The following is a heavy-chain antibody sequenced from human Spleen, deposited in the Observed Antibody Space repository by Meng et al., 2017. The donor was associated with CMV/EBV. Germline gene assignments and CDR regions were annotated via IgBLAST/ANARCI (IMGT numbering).Heavy chain of an antibody. CDR1: GFTFTSYW. D-gene: IGHD3-3*01. V-gene: IGHV3-74*01. CDR3: ARASASYYYGMDV. J-gene: IGHJ6*02. Sequence: GGSLRLSCAASGFTFTSYWMHWVRQAPGKGLVWVSRINSDGSITNYADSVKGRFTISRDNAKNTLYLQVNSLTAEDTAVYYCARASASYYYGMDVWGQGTTVTVS. CDR2: INSDGSIT.